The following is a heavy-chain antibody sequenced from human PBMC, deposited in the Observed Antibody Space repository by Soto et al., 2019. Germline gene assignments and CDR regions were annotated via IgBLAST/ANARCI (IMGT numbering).Heavy chain of an antibody. CDR2: INAGNGNT. CDR1: GYTFTSYA. V-gene: IGHV1-3*01. Sequence: ASVKVSCKASGYTFTSYAMHWVRQAPGQRLEWMGWINAGNGNTKYSQKFQGRVTITRDTSASTAYMELSSLRSEDTAVYYCARGGPNSPSSWPFDYWGQGTLVTVSS. J-gene: IGHJ4*02. CDR3: ARGGPNSPSSWPFDY. D-gene: IGHD6-13*01.